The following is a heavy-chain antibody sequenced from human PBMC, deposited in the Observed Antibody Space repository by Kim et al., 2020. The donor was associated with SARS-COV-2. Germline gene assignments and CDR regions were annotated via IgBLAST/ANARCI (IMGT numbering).Heavy chain of an antibody. CDR2: T. J-gene: IGHJ4*02. V-gene: IGHV3-23*01. D-gene: IGHD6-19*01. CDR3: AKYSSGWSFDY. Sequence: TYYADAVKRLFTTSRDNTKTTLYLQINSLRAEDTAVYYCAKYSSGWSFDYWGQGTLVTVSS.